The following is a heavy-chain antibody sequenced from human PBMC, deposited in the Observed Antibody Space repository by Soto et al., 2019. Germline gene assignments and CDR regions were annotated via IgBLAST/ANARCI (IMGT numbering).Heavy chain of an antibody. CDR3: TRDASRDSSARGWFDP. CDR1: GFTFRSFT. D-gene: IGHD6-13*01. J-gene: IGHJ5*02. V-gene: IGHV3-21*02. CDR2: ISSNSAYI. Sequence: EVQLVESGGGLVKPGGSLRLSWAASGFTFRSFTMNWVRQAPGKGLEWVSTISSNSAYIYYTDALRGRFTISRDNAKNSQHLQMNSLRAEDTAVYYCTRDASRDSSARGWFDPWGPGTLVTVSS.